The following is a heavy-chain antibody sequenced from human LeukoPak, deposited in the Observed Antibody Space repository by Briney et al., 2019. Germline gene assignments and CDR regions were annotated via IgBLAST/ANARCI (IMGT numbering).Heavy chain of an antibody. J-gene: IGHJ4*02. CDR3: ARANPTAMVTY. CDR2: MSYGGSNK. D-gene: IGHD5-18*01. V-gene: IGHV3-30-3*01. CDR1: GFTFSSYA. Sequence: GRSLRLSCAASGFTFSSYAMHWVRQAPGKGLEWVAVMSYGGSNKYYADSVKGRFTISRDNSRNTLYLQINSLRAEDTAVYYCARANPTAMVTYWGQGTLVTVSS.